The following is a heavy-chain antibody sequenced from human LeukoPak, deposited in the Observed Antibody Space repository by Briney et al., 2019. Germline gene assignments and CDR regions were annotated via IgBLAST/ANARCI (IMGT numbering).Heavy chain of an antibody. CDR2: IRYDGSNK. D-gene: IGHD3-22*01. J-gene: IGHJ4*02. V-gene: IGHV3-30*02. CDR3: AKADDYYDSSGYPY. CDR1: GFTFSSYG. Sequence: GGSLRLSCAASGFTFSSYGMHWVRQAPGKGPEWVAFIRYDGSNKYYADSVKGRFTISRDNSKNTLYLQMNSLRAEDTAVYYCAKADDYYDSSGYPYWGQGTLVTVSS.